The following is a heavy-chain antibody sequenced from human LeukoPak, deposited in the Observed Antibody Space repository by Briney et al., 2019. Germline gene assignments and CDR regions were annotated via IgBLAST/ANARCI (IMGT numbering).Heavy chain of an antibody. CDR3: ARGRLYCSGGSCHSCWFDP. V-gene: IGHV4-30-2*01. CDR1: GGSISSGGYS. Sequence: SETLSLTCAVSGGSISSGGYSWSWIRQPPGKGLEWIGYIYHSGSTYYSPSLKSRVTISVDRSKNQFSLKLSSVTAADTAVYYCARGRLYCSGGSCHSCWFDPWGQGTLVTVSS. D-gene: IGHD2-15*01. J-gene: IGHJ5*02. CDR2: IYHSGST.